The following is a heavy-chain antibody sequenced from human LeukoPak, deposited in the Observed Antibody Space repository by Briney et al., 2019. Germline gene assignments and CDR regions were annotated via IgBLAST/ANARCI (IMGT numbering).Heavy chain of an antibody. J-gene: IGHJ4*02. D-gene: IGHD6-19*01. Sequence: GGSLRLSCAASGFTFSSYGMHWVRQAPGKGLEWVAVISYDGSNKYYADSVKGRFTISRDNSKNTLYLQMNSLRAEDTAVYYCAKEVAGQDQGNYFDYWGQGTLVTVSS. V-gene: IGHV3-30*18. CDR3: AKEVAGQDQGNYFDY. CDR2: ISYDGSNK. CDR1: GFTFSSYG.